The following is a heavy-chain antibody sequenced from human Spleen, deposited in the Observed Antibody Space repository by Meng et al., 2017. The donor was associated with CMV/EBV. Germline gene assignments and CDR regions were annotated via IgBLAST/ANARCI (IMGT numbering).Heavy chain of an antibody. CDR3: ARGAVISPQGYYYYGMDV. CDR1: GFTFNTYA. D-gene: IGHD3-16*02. Sequence: GESLKISCAASGFTFNTYAIHWVRQAPGKGLEWVAIISHDTSNKDYGDSVKGRFTISRDNSKSTLYLQMNSLRAEDTAVYYCARGAVISPQGYYYYGMDVWGQGTTVPSP. CDR2: ISHDTSNK. J-gene: IGHJ6*02. V-gene: IGHV3-30-3*01.